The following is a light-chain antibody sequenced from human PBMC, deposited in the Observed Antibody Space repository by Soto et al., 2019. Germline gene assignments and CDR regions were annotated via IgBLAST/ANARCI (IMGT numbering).Light chain of an antibody. Sequence: EIVLTQSPATLSLSPGERATLSCRASQSVSSYLAWYQQKPGQAPRLLIYDASNRATGIPARFSGSGSGTDFTLTISSLEPEDFATYYCQQYNGYGRFGQGTKVEIK. J-gene: IGKJ1*01. CDR3: QQYNGYGR. CDR2: DAS. V-gene: IGKV3-11*01. CDR1: QSVSSY.